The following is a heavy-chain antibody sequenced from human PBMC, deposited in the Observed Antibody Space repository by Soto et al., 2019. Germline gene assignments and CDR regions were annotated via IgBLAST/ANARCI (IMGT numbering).Heavy chain of an antibody. V-gene: IGHV3-11*01. CDR3: ERDRRDCRGGSCYHKSFDI. D-gene: IGHD2-15*01. Sequence: QVQLVESGGGLVKPGGSLRLSCAASGFTVSGYYMSWIRQAPGKGLDWVSYISSSGSTTYYADSVKGRFTISRDTDKNSLFLQMNRLRAEDTAVYYCERDRRDCRGGSCYHKSFDIWGQGTVVTVSS. J-gene: IGHJ3*02. CDR2: ISSSGSTT. CDR1: GFTVSGYY.